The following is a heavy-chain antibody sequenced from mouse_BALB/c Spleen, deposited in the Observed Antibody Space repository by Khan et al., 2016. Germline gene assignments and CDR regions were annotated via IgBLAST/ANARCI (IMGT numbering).Heavy chain of an antibody. V-gene: IGHV1-87*01. D-gene: IGHD1-1*01. J-gene: IGHJ2*01. CDR3: ARRFGTTVSFDY. Sequence: QVQLQQSGAELARPGASVKLSCKASGYTFTSYWMQWVKQRPGQGLEWIGAIYPGDGDTRYTQKSKGKATLTADKSSSTAYMQLSSLASEDSAVYYCARRFGTTVSFDYWGQGTTLTVSS. CDR1: GYTFTSYW. CDR2: IYPGDGDT.